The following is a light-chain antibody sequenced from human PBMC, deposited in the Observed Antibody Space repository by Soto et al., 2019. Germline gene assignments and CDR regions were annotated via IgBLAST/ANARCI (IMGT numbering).Light chain of an antibody. CDR2: RNN. J-gene: IGLJ2*01. Sequence: QSVLTQPPSASGTPGQRVTISCSGSSSNIGSNYVYWYQQLPGTAPKLLIYRNNQRPSGVPDRFSGSKSGTSASLAISGLRSEDEADYYCAAWDDSLSGPKVFGGGTQPTVL. V-gene: IGLV1-47*01. CDR3: AAWDDSLSGPKV. CDR1: SSNIGSNY.